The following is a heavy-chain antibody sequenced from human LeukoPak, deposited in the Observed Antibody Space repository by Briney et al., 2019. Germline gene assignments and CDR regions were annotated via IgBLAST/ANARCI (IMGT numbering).Heavy chain of an antibody. V-gene: IGHV3-74*03. Sequence: GGSLRLSCAASGFTFSNHWMHWVRQVPGKGLVWVSRIDEGGTNAMYADSVKGRFTISRDNSKNTLYLQMNSLRAEDTAVYYCAKERDTAMVTIDYWGQGTLVTVSS. CDR3: AKERDTAMVTIDY. CDR2: IDEGGTNA. D-gene: IGHD5-18*01. CDR1: GFTFSNHW. J-gene: IGHJ4*02.